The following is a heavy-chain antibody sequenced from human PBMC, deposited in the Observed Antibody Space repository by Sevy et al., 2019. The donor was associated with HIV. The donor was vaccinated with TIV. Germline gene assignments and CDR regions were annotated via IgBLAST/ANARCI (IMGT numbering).Heavy chain of an antibody. CDR1: GFTFSSYG. V-gene: IGHV3-30*18. J-gene: IGHJ3*02. CDR3: AKDQRGGYCSGGSCAFGAFDI. D-gene: IGHD2-15*01. CDR2: ISYDGNNK. Sequence: GGSLRLSCAASGFTFSSYGIHWVRQAPGKGLEWVAVISYDGNNKYEVDFVKGRFTISRDNSKNRLYLQMNSLRAEDTAVYYCAKDQRGGYCSGGSCAFGAFDIWGRGTMVTVSS.